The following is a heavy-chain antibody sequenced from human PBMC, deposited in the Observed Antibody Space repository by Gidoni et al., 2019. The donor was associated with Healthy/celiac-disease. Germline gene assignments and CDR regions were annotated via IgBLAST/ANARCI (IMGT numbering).Heavy chain of an antibody. CDR2: ISGSGGST. J-gene: IGHJ4*02. Sequence: EVQLLESGGGLVQPGGSLRLSCAASGLTFSSYALSWVRQAPGKGLEWVSAISGSGGSTYYADSVKGRFTISRDNSKNTLYLQMNSLRAEDTAVYYCAKINDRIVVVITPYFDYWGQGTLVTVSS. D-gene: IGHD3-22*01. CDR1: GLTFSSYA. V-gene: IGHV3-23*01. CDR3: AKINDRIVVVITPYFDY.